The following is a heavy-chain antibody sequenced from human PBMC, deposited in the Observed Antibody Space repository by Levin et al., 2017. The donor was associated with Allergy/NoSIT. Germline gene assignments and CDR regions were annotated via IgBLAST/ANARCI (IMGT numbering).Heavy chain of an antibody. CDR1: GYRFTRHW. J-gene: IGHJ3*02. Sequence: PGESLKISCTGSGYRFTRHWIVWVRQMPGKGLEWMGIIFPDDSEIRYSPSFQGHVTISADKSISTVYLQWSSLKASDTAIYYCARTLGYSYGSDAFDMWGQGTMVTVSS. CDR2: IFPDDSEI. CDR3: ARTLGYSYGSDAFDM. D-gene: IGHD5-18*01. V-gene: IGHV5-51*01.